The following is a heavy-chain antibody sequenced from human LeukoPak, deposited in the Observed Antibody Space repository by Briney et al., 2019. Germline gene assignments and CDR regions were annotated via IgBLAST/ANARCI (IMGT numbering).Heavy chain of an antibody. V-gene: IGHV3-33*06. Sequence: GRSLRLSCAASGFTFSSYGMHWVRQAPGKGLEWVAVIWYDGSNKYYADSEKGRFTISRDNSKNTLYLQMNSLRAEDTAVYYCAKDRGYSSPGNFDYWGQGTLVTVSS. CDR1: GFTFSSYG. CDR3: AKDRGYSSPGNFDY. D-gene: IGHD5-18*01. J-gene: IGHJ4*02. CDR2: IWYDGSNK.